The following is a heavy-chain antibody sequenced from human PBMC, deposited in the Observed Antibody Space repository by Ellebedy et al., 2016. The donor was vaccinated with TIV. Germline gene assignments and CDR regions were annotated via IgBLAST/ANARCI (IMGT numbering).Heavy chain of an antibody. CDR3: ATKPLGGTVFDY. CDR1: GYTLTELS. J-gene: IGHJ4*02. CDR2: FDPEDGET. Sequence: ASVKVSCKVSGYTLTELSMHWVRQAPGKGLEWMGGFDPEDGETIYAQKFQGRVTMTEDTSTDTAYMELSSLRSEDTAVYYCATKPLGGTVFDYWGQGTLVTVSS. V-gene: IGHV1-24*01. D-gene: IGHD6-19*01.